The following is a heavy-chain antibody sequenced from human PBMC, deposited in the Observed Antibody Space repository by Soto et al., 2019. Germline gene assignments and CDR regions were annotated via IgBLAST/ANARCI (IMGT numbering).Heavy chain of an antibody. Sequence: EVQLVESGGGLVQPGGSLRLSCAASGFTFSSYAMHWVRQAPGEKMEYVSAISPDGGSTSYANSVKGRFIISRDNSKNTLYLQMGSVRTEDMAVYYCEKDGPYYYGSGSYYGVDYWGQGTLVTVSP. CDR3: EKDGPYYYGSGSYYGVDY. J-gene: IGHJ4*02. V-gene: IGHV3-64*01. CDR2: ISPDGGST. CDR1: GFTFSSYA. D-gene: IGHD3-10*01.